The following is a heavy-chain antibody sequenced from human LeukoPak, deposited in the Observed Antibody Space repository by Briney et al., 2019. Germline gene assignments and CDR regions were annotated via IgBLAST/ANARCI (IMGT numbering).Heavy chain of an antibody. Sequence: PSETLSLTCTVSGGSIDTYYWSWIRQPPGKGLEWIGYIYTSGSTNYNPSLKSRVTISLNTSKNQFSLKLSSVTAADTAVYYCARPKGRIGGWFDPWGQGTLVTVSS. CDR3: ARPKGRIGGWFDP. V-gene: IGHV4-4*09. CDR1: GGSIDTYY. CDR2: IYTSGST. J-gene: IGHJ5*02. D-gene: IGHD2-15*01.